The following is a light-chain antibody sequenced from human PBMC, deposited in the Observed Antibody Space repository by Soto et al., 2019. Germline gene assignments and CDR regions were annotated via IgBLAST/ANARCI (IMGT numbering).Light chain of an antibody. V-gene: IGKV4-1*01. Sequence: DIVMTQSPDSLVVSLGERATINCKSSQSVSYKSNNRNYLAWYQQKSGQPPKLLITWASTRASGVPDRISGSGSGTDFTLTISSLQAEDVAVYYCQQYYNPPATCGQGTRLEIK. CDR2: WAS. CDR1: QSVSYKSNNRNY. J-gene: IGKJ5*01. CDR3: QQYYNPPAT.